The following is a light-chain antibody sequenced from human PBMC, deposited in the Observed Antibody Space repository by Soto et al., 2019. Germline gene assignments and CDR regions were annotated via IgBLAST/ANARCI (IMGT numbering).Light chain of an antibody. J-gene: IGKJ1*01. Sequence: DIQMTQSPSTLSGSVGDRVTITCRASQTISSRLAWYQQKPGKAPKLLIYKASNLKSGVPSRFSGSGSGTEFTLTISILQPDDFATYYCQHDNSYSEAFGQGTKVELK. CDR2: KAS. V-gene: IGKV1-5*03. CDR3: QHDNSYSEA. CDR1: QTISSR.